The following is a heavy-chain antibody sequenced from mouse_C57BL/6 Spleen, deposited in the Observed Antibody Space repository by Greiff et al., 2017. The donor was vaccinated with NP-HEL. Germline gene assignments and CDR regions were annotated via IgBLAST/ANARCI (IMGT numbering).Heavy chain of an antibody. Sequence: EVKLQESEGGLVQPGSSMKLSCTASGFTFSDYYMAWVRQVPEKGLEWVANINYDGSSTYYLDSLKSRFIISRDNAKNILYLQMSSLKSEDTATYYCSRKGYGNYESMDYWGQGTSVTVSS. V-gene: IGHV5-16*01. D-gene: IGHD2-10*02. J-gene: IGHJ4*01. CDR1: GFTFSDYY. CDR3: SRKGYGNYESMDY. CDR2: INYDGSST.